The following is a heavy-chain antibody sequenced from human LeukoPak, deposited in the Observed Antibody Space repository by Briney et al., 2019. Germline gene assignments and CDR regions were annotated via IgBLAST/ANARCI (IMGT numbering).Heavy chain of an antibody. CDR3: ARGYSYGNACDY. CDR1: GYPFTSYG. V-gene: IGHV1-18*01. Sequence: GASVKVSCKASGYPFTSYGINWVRQAPGQGLEWVGWVSTYSGNANHAQKLQGRVILTTDTSTSTVYMEVRSLTSDDTAVYYCARGYSYGNACDYWGQGTLVTVSS. D-gene: IGHD5-18*01. CDR2: VSTYSGNA. J-gene: IGHJ4*02.